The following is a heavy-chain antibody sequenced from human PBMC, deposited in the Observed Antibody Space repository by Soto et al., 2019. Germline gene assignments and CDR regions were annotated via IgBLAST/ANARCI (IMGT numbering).Heavy chain of an antibody. D-gene: IGHD6-6*01. CDR3: AKGTYSSSLIYYYYYMDV. CDR2: ISGSGGST. V-gene: IGHV3-23*01. J-gene: IGHJ6*03. CDR1: GXTXXXXX. Sequence: EVQLLESGGGLVQPGGSLRXXCAXSGXTXXXXXMSWVXQAPGKGLEWVSAISGSGGSTYYADSVKGRFTISRDNSKNTLYLQMNSLRAEDTAVYYCAKGTYSSSLIYYYYYMDVWGKGTTVTVSS.